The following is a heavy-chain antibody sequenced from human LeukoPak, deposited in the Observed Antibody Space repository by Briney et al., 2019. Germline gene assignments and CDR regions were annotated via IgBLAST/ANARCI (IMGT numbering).Heavy chain of an antibody. CDR2: IRYDGNKK. CDR3: AKDMDYDDVSGYYWGFDY. CDR1: GFTFNNYG. Sequence: GGSLRLSCAASGFTFNNYGIHWVRQAPGKGLEWVAFIRYDGNKKYYTDSVKGRFTISRDNSKNTLYLQMNRLRAEDTAVYYCAKDMDYDDVSGYYWGFDYWGQGTLVTVSS. J-gene: IGHJ4*02. V-gene: IGHV3-30*02. D-gene: IGHD3-22*01.